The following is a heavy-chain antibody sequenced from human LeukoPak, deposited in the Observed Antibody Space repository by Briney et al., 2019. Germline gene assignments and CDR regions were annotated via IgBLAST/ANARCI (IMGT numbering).Heavy chain of an antibody. CDR3: ARENSGYGYSFDY. D-gene: IGHD5-12*01. V-gene: IGHV1-3*01. CDR2: INAGNGNT. Sequence: ASVKVSCKASGYTFTSYAMHWVRQAPGQRLEWMGWINAGNGNTKYSQKFQGRVTISRDTSARTAYMELSSLRSEDTAVYYCARENSGYGYSFDYWGQETLVTVSS. CDR1: GYTFTSYA. J-gene: IGHJ4*02.